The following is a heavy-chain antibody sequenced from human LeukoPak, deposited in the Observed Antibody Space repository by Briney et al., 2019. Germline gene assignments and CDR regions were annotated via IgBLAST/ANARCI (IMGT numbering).Heavy chain of an antibody. V-gene: IGHV4-34*01. CDR2: INHSGSI. CDR1: GGSFSGYY. D-gene: IGHD1-26*01. J-gene: IGHJ4*02. CDR3: ARARSGKWGFDY. Sequence: PSESLSLTCTVYGGSFSGYYWSWIRQPPGRGLEWIGEINHSGSINYNPSLKSRVTISVDTSKNQFSLKLSSVTAADTAVYYCARARSGKWGFDYWGQGTLVTVSS.